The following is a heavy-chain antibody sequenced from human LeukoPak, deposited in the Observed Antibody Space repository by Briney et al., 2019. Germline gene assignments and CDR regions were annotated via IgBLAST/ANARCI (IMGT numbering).Heavy chain of an antibody. CDR1: GGSISSYY. CDR3: ARGSSDWYADY. V-gene: IGHV4-59*01. D-gene: IGHD6-19*01. Sequence: SETLSLTCTVSGGSISSYYWSWTRQPPGKGLEWIGYIYYSGNTKYNPSLKSRVTISVDTSKKQFSLKVSSVTAADTAVYYCARGSSDWYADYWGQGTLVTVSS. J-gene: IGHJ4*02. CDR2: IYYSGNT.